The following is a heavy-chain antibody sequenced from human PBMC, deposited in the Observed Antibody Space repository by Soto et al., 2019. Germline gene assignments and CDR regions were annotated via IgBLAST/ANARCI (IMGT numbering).Heavy chain of an antibody. J-gene: IGHJ4*02. V-gene: IGHV1-46*01. Sequence: SVKVSCKASGYTFTRYYIHWVRQAPGQGLERMGIINPRGGSTTYAQKFQGRVTLTSDTSTSTAYMELSRLRSEDTAVYFCARDSIVARYYFDYWGQGTPVTVSS. CDR3: ARDSIVARYYFDY. CDR1: GYTFTRYY. CDR2: INPRGGST. D-gene: IGHD6-6*01.